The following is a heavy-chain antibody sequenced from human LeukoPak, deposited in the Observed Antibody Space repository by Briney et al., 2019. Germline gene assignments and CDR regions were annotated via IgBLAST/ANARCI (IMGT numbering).Heavy chain of an antibody. D-gene: IGHD5-12*01. CDR1: GGSISSGGYS. Sequence: PSETLSLTCAVSGGSISSGGYSWSWIRQPPGKGLEWIGYIYHSGSTYYNPSLKSRVTISVDRFKNQFSLKLSSVTAADTAVYYCARATRDIVATILFDYWGQGTLVTVSS. V-gene: IGHV4-30-2*01. CDR3: ARATRDIVATILFDY. J-gene: IGHJ4*02. CDR2: IYHSGST.